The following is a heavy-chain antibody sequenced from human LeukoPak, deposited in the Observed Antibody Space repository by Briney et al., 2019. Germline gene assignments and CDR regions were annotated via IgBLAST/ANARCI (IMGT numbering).Heavy chain of an antibody. V-gene: IGHV4-59*08. CDR3: ARVLDGGNSGAHY. Sequence: SETLSLTCTVSGGSISTYYWNWIRQPPGKGLEWIGYIYYSGTTNYNPSLKSRVTISLDTPKNQFSLKLSSVTAADTAVYYCARVLDGGNSGAHYWGQGTLVTVSS. CDR1: GGSISTYY. J-gene: IGHJ4*02. D-gene: IGHD4-23*01. CDR2: IYYSGTT.